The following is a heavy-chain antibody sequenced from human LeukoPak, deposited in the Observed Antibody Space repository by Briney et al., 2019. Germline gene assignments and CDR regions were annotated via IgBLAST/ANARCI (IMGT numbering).Heavy chain of an antibody. Sequence: GGSLRLSCAASGFTFSNYAMNWVRHAPGKGLELVSSISGGGETTYYADSAKGRFTISRDNSQNTLYLQMNSLRAEDTAVYYCARDYADYVGYFFFDYWGQGTLVTVSS. D-gene: IGHD4-17*01. J-gene: IGHJ4*02. V-gene: IGHV3-23*01. CDR3: ARDYADYVGYFFFDY. CDR2: ISGGGETT. CDR1: GFTFSNYA.